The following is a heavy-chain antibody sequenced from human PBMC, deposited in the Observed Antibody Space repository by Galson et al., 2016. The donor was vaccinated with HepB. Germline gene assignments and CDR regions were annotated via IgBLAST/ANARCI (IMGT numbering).Heavy chain of an antibody. V-gene: IGHV3-53*01. Sequence: SLRLSCAVSGFTFSASSMGWVRQASGKGLEWVALIYSGGGTYYTDSVKGRFTISRENSQNTPFLQMDSLRADDTAIYFCARDWNADNVIDHWGPGTQVTVSS. CDR3: ARDWNADNVIDH. CDR2: IYSGGGT. CDR1: GFTFSASS. J-gene: IGHJ4*01. D-gene: IGHD1-1*01.